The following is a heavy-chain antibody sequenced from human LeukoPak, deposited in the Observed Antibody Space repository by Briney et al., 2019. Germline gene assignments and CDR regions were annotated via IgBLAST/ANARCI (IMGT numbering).Heavy chain of an antibody. CDR1: GGSISSYY. CDR2: IYYSGST. J-gene: IGHJ4*02. Sequence: SETLSLTCTVSGGSISSYYWSWIRQPPGKGLEWIGYIYYSGSTNYNPSLKSRVTISVDTSKNQLSLKLSSVTAADTAVYYCARGLAAAGPYYFDYWGQGTLVTVSS. CDR3: ARGLAAAGPYYFDY. D-gene: IGHD6-13*01. V-gene: IGHV4-59*12.